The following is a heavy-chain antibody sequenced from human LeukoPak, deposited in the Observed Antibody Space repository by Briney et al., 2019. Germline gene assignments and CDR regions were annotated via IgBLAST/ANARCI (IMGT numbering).Heavy chain of an antibody. V-gene: IGHV1-2*02. CDR1: GYTFTGSY. CDR3: AKYYYDSYEGYYFDY. Sequence: GASVKVSCKASGYTFTGSYMHWVRQAPGRGLEWMGWINPNSGGTNYAQKFQGRVTMTRDTSISTAYMELSRLKSDDTAFYYCAKYYYDSYEGYYFDYWGQGTLVTVSS. J-gene: IGHJ4*02. D-gene: IGHD3-22*01. CDR2: INPNSGGT.